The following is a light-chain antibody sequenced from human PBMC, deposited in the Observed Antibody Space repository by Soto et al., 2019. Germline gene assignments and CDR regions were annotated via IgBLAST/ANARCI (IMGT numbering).Light chain of an antibody. CDR2: DVS. J-gene: IGKJ3*01. V-gene: IGKV1-33*01. CDR3: QQYGNLPFT. CDR1: QDTHNY. Sequence: IRMTQSPSSLSASVGDRVTITCQASQDTHNYLNWYHQRPGKAPKLLIYDVSKLESGVPSRFSGSGSGTDFSFTISSLQAEDIGTYYCQQYGNLPFTFGPGTKGALK.